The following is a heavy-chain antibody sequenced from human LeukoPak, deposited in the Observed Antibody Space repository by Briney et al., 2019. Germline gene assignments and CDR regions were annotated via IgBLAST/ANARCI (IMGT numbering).Heavy chain of an antibody. V-gene: IGHV4-34*01. CDR2: INHGGST. CDR3: ARWQQLFLLRENNWFDP. J-gene: IGHJ5*02. CDR1: GGSFSGYY. D-gene: IGHD6-13*01. Sequence: SETLSLTCAVYGGSFSGYYWSWIRQPPGKGLEWIGEINHGGSTNYNPSLKSRVTISVDTSKNQFSLKLSSVTAADTAVYYCARWQQLFLLRENNWFDPWGQGTLVTVSS.